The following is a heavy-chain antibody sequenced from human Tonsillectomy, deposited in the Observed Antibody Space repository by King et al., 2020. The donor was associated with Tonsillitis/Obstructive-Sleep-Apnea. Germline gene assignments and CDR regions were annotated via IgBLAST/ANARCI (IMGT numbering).Heavy chain of an antibody. D-gene: IGHD3-9*01. CDR1: GGSFSDYY. Sequence: VQLQQWGAGLLKPSETLSLTCAVYGGSFSDYYWNWIRQPPGKGLEWIGEINHSGSTNYSPSLKSRVTISVDTSKNQFSLKLSSVTAADTAVYYCAGGYYDILTGYYGYYFDYWGQGTLVTVSS. J-gene: IGHJ4*02. CDR2: INHSGST. V-gene: IGHV4-34*01. CDR3: AGGYYDILTGYYGYYFDY.